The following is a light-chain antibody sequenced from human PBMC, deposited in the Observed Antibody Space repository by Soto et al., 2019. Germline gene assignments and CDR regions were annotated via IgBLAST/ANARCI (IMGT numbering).Light chain of an antibody. CDR3: QQYSHLIT. CDR1: QNVNRY. V-gene: IGKV1-33*01. CDR2: AAS. Sequence: IQLTQSPSSLSASVGDRVTITCRTSQNVNRYLNWYQEQPGKAPKLLIYAASILQSGVPSRFSGSGSGTDFTFTISSLQPEDIATYYCQQYSHLITFGQGTRLENK. J-gene: IGKJ5*01.